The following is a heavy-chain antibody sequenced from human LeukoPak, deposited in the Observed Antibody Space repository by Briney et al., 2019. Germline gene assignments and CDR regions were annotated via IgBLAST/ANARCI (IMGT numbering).Heavy chain of an antibody. D-gene: IGHD3-9*01. CDR1: GYTFTSYG. J-gene: IGHJ4*02. CDR2: ISAYNGNT. V-gene: IGHV1-18*01. CDR3: ASSYYDILTGYNYFDY. Sequence: GASVKVSCKASGYTFTSYGISWVRQAPGQGLEWMGWISAYNGNTNYAQKLQGRVTMTTDTSTSTAYMELRSLRSDDTAVYYCASSYYDILTGYNYFDYWGQRTLVTVSS.